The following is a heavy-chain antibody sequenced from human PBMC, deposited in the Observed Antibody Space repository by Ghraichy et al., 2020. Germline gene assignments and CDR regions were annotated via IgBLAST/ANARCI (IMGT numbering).Heavy chain of an antibody. CDR2: IYYSGST. CDR3: ARPASGSYYNYFDY. CDR1: GGSISSSSYY. D-gene: IGHD1-26*01. V-gene: IGHV4-39*01. J-gene: IGHJ4*02. Sequence: SETLSLTCTVSGGSISSSSYYWGWIRQPPGKGLEWIGSIYYSGSTYYNPSLKSRVTISVDTSKNQFSLKLSSVTAADTAVYYCARPASGSYYNYFDYWGQGNLVTV.